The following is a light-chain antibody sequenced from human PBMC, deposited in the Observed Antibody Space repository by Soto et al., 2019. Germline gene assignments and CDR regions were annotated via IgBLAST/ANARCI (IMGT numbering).Light chain of an antibody. V-gene: IGKV1-27*01. CDR3: QHYGRAPAPWT. Sequence: DIQMTQSPSTLPASVGDRVTITCRTSQDISNYLAWYQQKPGKVPKLLIYAASSLRSGVPSRFTASAFGTDFTLTISSLQPEDVATYYCQHYGRAPAPWTFGQGTKVDI. CDR1: QDISNY. CDR2: AAS. J-gene: IGKJ1*01.